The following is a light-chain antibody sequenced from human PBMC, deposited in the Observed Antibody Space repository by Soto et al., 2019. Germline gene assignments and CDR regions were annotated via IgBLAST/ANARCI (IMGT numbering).Light chain of an antibody. Sequence: NFMLTQPHSVSESPGKTVTISCTRSSGNIASSFVQWFQQRPGSSPTTVIYEDNQRPSGVPDRFSGSIDSSSNSASLTISGLKTEDEAEYNCHSYDSTNQVFGGGTKLTVL. CDR1: SGNIASSF. V-gene: IGLV6-57*01. CDR3: HSYDSTNQV. J-gene: IGLJ2*01. CDR2: EDN.